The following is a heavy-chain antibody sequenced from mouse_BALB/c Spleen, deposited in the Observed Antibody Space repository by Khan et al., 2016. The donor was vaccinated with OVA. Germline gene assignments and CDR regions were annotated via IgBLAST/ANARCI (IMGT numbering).Heavy chain of an antibody. J-gene: IGHJ1*01. CDR1: GFTFSSFG. Sequence: EVELVESGGGLVQPGGSRKRSCAASGFTFSSFGMHWVRQAPKQGLEWVAYMSSGSSTIYYVDTVKGRFTISRDNPKNTLFLQMTSLRSEDTAMYYCARSGGNFHWYFDVWGAGTSVTVSS. V-gene: IGHV5-17*02. D-gene: IGHD2-1*01. CDR2: MSSGSSTI. CDR3: ARSGGNFHWYFDV.